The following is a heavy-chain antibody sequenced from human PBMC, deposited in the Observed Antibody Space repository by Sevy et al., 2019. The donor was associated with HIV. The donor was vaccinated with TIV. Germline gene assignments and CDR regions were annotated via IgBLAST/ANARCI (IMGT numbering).Heavy chain of an antibody. Sequence: GGSLRLSCAASGFTVSSNYMSWVRHAPGKGLEWVSIIYSGGSTYYADSVKGRFTISRDNSKNTLYLQMNSLRAEDTAVYYCARGSRYYEILTGYSDNGMDVWGQGTTVTVSS. D-gene: IGHD3-9*01. CDR2: IYSGGST. CDR3: ARGSRYYEILTGYSDNGMDV. J-gene: IGHJ6*02. CDR1: GFTVSSNY. V-gene: IGHV3-66*01.